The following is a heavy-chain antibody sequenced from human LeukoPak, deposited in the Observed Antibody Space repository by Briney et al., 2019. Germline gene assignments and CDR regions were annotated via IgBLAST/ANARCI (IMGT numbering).Heavy chain of an antibody. J-gene: IGHJ4*02. V-gene: IGHV3-21*01. Sequence: GGSLRLSCAASGFTFSSYSMNWVRQAPGKGLEWVSSISSSSSYIYYADSVKGRFTISRDNAKNSLYLQMNSLRAEDTAVYYCARDRGVYGGGYYFDYWGQGTLVTVSS. CDR2: ISSSSSYI. CDR3: ARDRGVYGGGYYFDY. D-gene: IGHD4-23*01. CDR1: GFTFSSYS.